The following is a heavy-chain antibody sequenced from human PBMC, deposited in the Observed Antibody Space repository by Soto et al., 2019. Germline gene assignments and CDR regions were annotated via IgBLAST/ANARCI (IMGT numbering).Heavy chain of an antibody. V-gene: IGHV3-9*01. Sequence: EVQLVESGGGLVQPGRSLRLSCAASGFTFDDYAMHWVRQAPGKGLEWVSGISWNSGSIGYADSVKGRFTISRDNAKNSPYLQMNSLRAEDTALYYCAKDMVAYYYGSGSYLGAFDIWGQGTMVTVSS. D-gene: IGHD3-10*01. CDR3: AKDMVAYYYGSGSYLGAFDI. J-gene: IGHJ3*02. CDR1: GFTFDDYA. CDR2: ISWNSGSI.